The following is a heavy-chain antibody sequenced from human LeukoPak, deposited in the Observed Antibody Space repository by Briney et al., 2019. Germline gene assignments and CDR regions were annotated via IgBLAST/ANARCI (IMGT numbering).Heavy chain of an antibody. CDR2: IYWDDDK. D-gene: IGHD6-13*01. V-gene: IGHV2-5*02. CDR1: GFSLSTSGVG. Sequence: SGPTLMKPTQTLTLTCTFSGFSLSTSGVGVGWIRQPPGKALEWLALIYWDDDKRYSPSLKSRLTITKDTSKNQVVLTTTNMDPVDTATYYCARHSSSWYGPQLKYNWFDPWGQGTLVTVSS. J-gene: IGHJ5*02. CDR3: ARHSSSWYGPQLKYNWFDP.